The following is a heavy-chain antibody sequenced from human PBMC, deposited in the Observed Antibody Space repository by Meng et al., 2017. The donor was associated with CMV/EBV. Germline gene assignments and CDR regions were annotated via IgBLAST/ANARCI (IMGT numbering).Heavy chain of an antibody. CDR3: ARYAGATFAYYYYGMDV. J-gene: IGHJ6*02. Sequence: GESLKISCAASGFTFSSYSMNWVRQAPGKGLEWVSSISSSSSYIYYADLVKGRFTISRDNAKNSLYLQMNSLRAEDTAVYYCARYAGATFAYYYYGMDVWGQGTTVTVSS. CDR1: GFTFSSYS. D-gene: IGHD1-26*01. CDR2: ISSSSSYI. V-gene: IGHV3-21*01.